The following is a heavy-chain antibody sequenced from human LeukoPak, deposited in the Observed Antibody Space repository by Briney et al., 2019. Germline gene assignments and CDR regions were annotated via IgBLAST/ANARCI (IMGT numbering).Heavy chain of an antibody. CDR2: IDWDDDK. V-gene: IGHV2-70*01. CDR1: GFSLSTSGMC. J-gene: IGHJ4*02. CDR3: ARIVLYYYDSSGYYYDY. Sequence: SGPTLVHPTQTLTLTCTFSGFSLSTSGMCGSWIRQPPEKALEWLALIDWDDDKYYSTSLKTRLTISKDTSKNQVVLTMTNMDPVDTATYYCARIVLYYYDSSGYYYDYWGQGTLVTVSS. D-gene: IGHD3-22*01.